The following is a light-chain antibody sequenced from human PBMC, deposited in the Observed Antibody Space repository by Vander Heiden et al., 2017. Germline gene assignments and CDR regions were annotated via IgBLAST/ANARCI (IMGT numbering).Light chain of an antibody. CDR1: QSVSSGY. V-gene: IGKV3-20*01. Sequence: EIVLTQSPGTLSLSPGERATLSCRASQSVSSGYLAWYQQKPGQAPRLLIYAASSRTTGIPDRFSGSGSGTDFTLTISRLEPEDFAMYYCQQYGSSPHTFGQGTKLEIK. CDR2: AAS. J-gene: IGKJ2*01. CDR3: QQYGSSPHT.